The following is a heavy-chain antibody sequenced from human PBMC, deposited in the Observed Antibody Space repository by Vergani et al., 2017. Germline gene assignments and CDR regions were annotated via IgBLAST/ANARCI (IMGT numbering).Heavy chain of an antibody. CDR1: GGTFSSYA. D-gene: IGHD3-3*01. J-gene: IGHJ6*02. CDR2: IIPIFGTA. Sequence: QVQLVQSGAEVKKPGSSVKVSCKASGGTFSSYAISWVRQAPGQGLEWMGGIIPIFGTANYAQKFQGRVTITADESTSTAYMELSSLRSEDSAVYYCASPDITIFGVVIIRGYYYYGMDVWGQGTTVTVSS. CDR3: ASPDITIFGVVIIRGYYYYGMDV. V-gene: IGHV1-69*01.